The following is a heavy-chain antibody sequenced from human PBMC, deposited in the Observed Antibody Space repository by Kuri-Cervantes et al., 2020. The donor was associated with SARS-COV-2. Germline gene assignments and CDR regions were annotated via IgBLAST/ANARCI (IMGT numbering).Heavy chain of an antibody. V-gene: IGHV3-48*01. J-gene: IGHJ4*02. Sequence: LSLTCAASGFTFSSYSMNWVRQAPGKGLEWVSYISSSSTIYYADSVKGRFTISRDNAKNSLYLQMNSLRAEDTAVYYCTTLIDYWGQGALVTVSS. CDR1: GFTFSSYS. CDR2: ISSSSTI. CDR3: TTLIDY.